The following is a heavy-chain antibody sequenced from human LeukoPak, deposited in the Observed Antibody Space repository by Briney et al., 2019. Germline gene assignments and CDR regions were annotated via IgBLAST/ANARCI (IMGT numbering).Heavy chain of an antibody. V-gene: IGHV1-3*01. CDR3: ARADDLITMVRGVRLDYYYYGMDV. CDR2: INAGNDNT. D-gene: IGHD3-10*01. J-gene: IGHJ6*04. Sequence: GASVNVSCKASGYTFTSYAMHWVRQAPGQRLEWMGWINAGNDNTKYSQKFQGRVTITRDASASTAYMELSSLRSEDTAVYYCARADDLITMVRGVRLDYYYYGMDVWGKGTTVTVSS. CDR1: GYTFTSYA.